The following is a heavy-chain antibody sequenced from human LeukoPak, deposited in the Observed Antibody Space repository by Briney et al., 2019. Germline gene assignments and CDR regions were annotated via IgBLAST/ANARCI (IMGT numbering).Heavy chain of an antibody. Sequence: GGSLRLSCAASGFTFSSYSMNWVRQAPGKGLEWVSSISSSSSYIYGADSVKGRFTISRDNAKNTLYLQMNSLRAEDTAVYYCAKDRTSAYDILTGYYNGYYYYMDVWGKGTTVTISS. V-gene: IGHV3-21*01. CDR1: GFTFSSYS. CDR3: AKDRTSAYDILTGYYNGYYYYMDV. D-gene: IGHD3-9*01. J-gene: IGHJ6*03. CDR2: ISSSSSYI.